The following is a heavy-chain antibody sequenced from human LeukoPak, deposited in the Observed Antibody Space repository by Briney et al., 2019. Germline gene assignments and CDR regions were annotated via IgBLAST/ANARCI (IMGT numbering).Heavy chain of an antibody. CDR3: ARGPIYSHDYFDY. CDR2: ISNSGGDT. Sequence: GGSLRLSCAASGFTFSSYAMSWVRQAPGKGLEWVAAISNSGGDTFYSDSGKGRFTISRDKTKNTLYLQMNSLRADDAAVYYCARGPIYSHDYFDYWGQGTLVTVSS. V-gene: IGHV3-23*01. J-gene: IGHJ4*02. CDR1: GFTFSSYA. D-gene: IGHD5-12*01.